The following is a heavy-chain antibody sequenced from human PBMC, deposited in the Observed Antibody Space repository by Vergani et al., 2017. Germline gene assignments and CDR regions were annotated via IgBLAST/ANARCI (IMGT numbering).Heavy chain of an antibody. Sequence: EVQLLQSEGAVVQPGGSLRLSCVASGFTFSRNAMSGVRQGHGQGLEWVSSITNTGDSTHYADSAKGRFTISRDKSKKTLYLQMNSLRVEDTAVYYCGRGSDNYKWGQGTLVTVSS. CDR1: GFTFSRNA. D-gene: IGHD1-1*01. CDR2: ITNTGDST. V-gene: IGHV3-23*01. CDR3: GRGSDNYK. J-gene: IGHJ4*02.